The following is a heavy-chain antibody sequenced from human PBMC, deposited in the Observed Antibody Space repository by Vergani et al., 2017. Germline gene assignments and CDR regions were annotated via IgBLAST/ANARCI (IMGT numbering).Heavy chain of an antibody. D-gene: IGHD6-13*01. CDR1: GFTFSSYA. V-gene: IGHV3-30-3*01. Sequence: QVQLVESGGGVVQPGRSLRLSCAASGFTFSSYAMHWVRQAPGKGLEWVAVISYDGSNKYYADSVKGRFTISRDNSKNTLYLQMNSLRAEDTAVYYCAREREPSVHIAAAVYYYYCMDVWGQGTTVTVSS. CDR2: ISYDGSNK. J-gene: IGHJ6*02. CDR3: AREREPSVHIAAAVYYYYCMDV.